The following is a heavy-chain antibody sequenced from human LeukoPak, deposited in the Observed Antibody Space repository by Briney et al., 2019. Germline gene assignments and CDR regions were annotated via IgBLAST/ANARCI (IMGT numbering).Heavy chain of an antibody. CDR1: GFTFSSYE. J-gene: IGHJ6*04. V-gene: IGHV3-48*03. Sequence: GGSLRLSCAASGFTFSSYEMNWVRQAPGKGVEWVSYISSSGSTIYYADSVKGRFTICRDNANNSLYLQMNSLRAEDTAVYYCAREDCSSTSCYAGWYYGMDVWGKGTTVTVPS. D-gene: IGHD2-2*01. CDR2: ISSSGSTI. CDR3: AREDCSSTSCYAGWYYGMDV.